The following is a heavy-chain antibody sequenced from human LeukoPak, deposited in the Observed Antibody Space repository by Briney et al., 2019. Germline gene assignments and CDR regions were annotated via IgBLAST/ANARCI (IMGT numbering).Heavy chain of an antibody. Sequence: GGSLRLSCAASGFTVSSNYMSWVRQAPGKGLEWVSVIYSGGSAYYADSVKGRFTISRDNSKNTLYLQMNSLRAEDTAEYYCARGQDYYDSSGYYSFDYWGQGTLVTVSS. CDR2: IYSGGSA. V-gene: IGHV3-53*01. J-gene: IGHJ4*02. D-gene: IGHD3-22*01. CDR3: ARGQDYYDSSGYYSFDY. CDR1: GFTVSSNY.